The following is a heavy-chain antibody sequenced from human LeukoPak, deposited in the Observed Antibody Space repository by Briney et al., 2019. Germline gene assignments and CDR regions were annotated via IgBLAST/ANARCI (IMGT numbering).Heavy chain of an antibody. D-gene: IGHD1-7*01. V-gene: IGHV3-7*01. CDR2: IKQDGSER. CDR1: GFTFSNYW. CDR3: ASRAGKPGNTPWCFDY. J-gene: IGHJ4*02. Sequence: QPGGSLRLSCAASGFTFSNYWITWVRQAPGKGPEWVANIKQDGSERNYVDSVRGRFTIARDNSKNSLYLQMTSLRGEDTAVYYCASRAGKPGNTPWCFDYWGQGALVTVSS.